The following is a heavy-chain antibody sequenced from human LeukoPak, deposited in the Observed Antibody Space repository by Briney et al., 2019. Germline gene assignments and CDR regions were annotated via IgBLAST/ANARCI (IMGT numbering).Heavy chain of an antibody. CDR3: ARSQWLRDWFDL. Sequence: SQTLSLTCALSGDIVSSNSAAWNWLRQSPARGLEWQVRTYYRSKWYTDYAVSVKSRLTINPDTSQNQLSRQLNSLTPEDTAVYYCARSQWLRDWFDLGGQGTLVTVSS. D-gene: IGHD5-12*01. CDR2: TYYRSKWYT. V-gene: IGHV6-1*01. CDR1: GDIVSSNSAA. J-gene: IGHJ5*02.